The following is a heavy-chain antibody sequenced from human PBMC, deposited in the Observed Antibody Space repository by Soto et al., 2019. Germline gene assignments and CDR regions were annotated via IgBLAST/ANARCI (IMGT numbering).Heavy chain of an antibody. J-gene: IGHJ3*02. CDR2: TNKDGASS. CDR1: GFTFSAFW. Sequence: EVQLVESGGDFVQPGGSLRLSCEASGFTFSAFWMHWVRHVPGDGLMWISRTNKDGASSEYADSVKGRFSVSRDNAKNPIFLHRTGLRAEDTAVYYCARDDLRRNESLDIWGQGTVVTVSS. V-gene: IGHV3-74*01. D-gene: IGHD2-21*01. CDR3: ARDDLRRNESLDI.